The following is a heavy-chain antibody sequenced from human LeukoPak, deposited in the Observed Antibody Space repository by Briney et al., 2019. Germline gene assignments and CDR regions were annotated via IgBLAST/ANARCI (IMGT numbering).Heavy chain of an antibody. V-gene: IGHV4-59*01. Sequence: SETLSLTCTVSGGSINNYYWNWIRQTPGKGLEWIGFMHSSGGSTNYNPSLRSRVTISLDTSKSQISLNLNSVTAADTAVYYCARQSRPLAAAGPGYNYVLDVWGKGTTVTVSS. CDR2: MHSSGGST. D-gene: IGHD6-13*01. CDR1: GGSINNYY. CDR3: ARQSRPLAAAGPGYNYVLDV. J-gene: IGHJ6*04.